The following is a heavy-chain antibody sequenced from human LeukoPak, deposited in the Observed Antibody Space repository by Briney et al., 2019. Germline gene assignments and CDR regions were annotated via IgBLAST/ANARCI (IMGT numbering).Heavy chain of an antibody. V-gene: IGHV4-59*08. D-gene: IGHD6-19*01. CDR1: GGSISSYY. J-gene: IGHJ4*02. CDR3: ATGTYSSGWGLYFGY. CDR2: IYYSGST. Sequence: KPSETLSLTCTVSGGSISSYYWSWIRQPPGKGLEWIGYIYYSGSTNYNPSLKSRVTISVDTSKNQFSLKLSSVTAADTAVYYCATGTYSSGWGLYFGYWGQGTLVTVSS.